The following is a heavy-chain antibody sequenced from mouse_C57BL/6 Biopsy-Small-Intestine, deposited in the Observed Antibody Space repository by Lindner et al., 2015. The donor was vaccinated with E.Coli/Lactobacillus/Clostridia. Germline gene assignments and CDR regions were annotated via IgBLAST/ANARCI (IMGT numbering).Heavy chain of an antibody. V-gene: IGHV14-1*01. D-gene: IGHD1-1*01. CDR2: IDPEDGDT. CDR1: GFNIKDYY. Sequence: VQLQESGAELVRPGASVKLSCTASGFNIKDYYVHWVKQRPEQGLEWIGRIDPEDGDTEYAPKFQGKATMTADTSSNTAYLQLSSLTSEDTAVYYCTTSYYYGSSSRYFDVWGTGTTVTVSS. CDR3: TTSYYYGSSSRYFDV. J-gene: IGHJ1*03.